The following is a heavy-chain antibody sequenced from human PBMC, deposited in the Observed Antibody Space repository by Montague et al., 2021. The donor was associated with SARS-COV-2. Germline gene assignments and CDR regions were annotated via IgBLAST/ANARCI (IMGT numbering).Heavy chain of an antibody. J-gene: IGHJ6*02. V-gene: IGHV4-59*12. CDR2: TSYSGST. D-gene: IGHD3-3*01. Sequence: SETLSLTCTVSGGSISPYYWSWIRQSPGKGLECIGYTSYSGSTDYNPSLKSRVTISIDTSKNQFSLKLSSVTAADTAVYYCARWGEYYDFPYYYYALDLWGQGTMVTISS. CDR1: GGSISPYY. CDR3: ARWGEYYDFPYYYYALDL.